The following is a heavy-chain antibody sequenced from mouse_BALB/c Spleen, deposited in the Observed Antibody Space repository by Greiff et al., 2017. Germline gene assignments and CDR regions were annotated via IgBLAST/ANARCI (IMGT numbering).Heavy chain of an antibody. CDR3: ARLDYDGGVYYFDY. Sequence: EVQLVESGGGLVKPGGSLKLSCAASGFTFSSYAMSWVRQSPEKRLEWVAEISSGGSYTYYPDTVTGRFTISRDNAKNTLYLEMSSLRSEDTAMYYCARLDYDGGVYYFDYWGQGTTLTVSS. J-gene: IGHJ2*01. CDR2: ISSGGSYT. D-gene: IGHD2-4*01. V-gene: IGHV5-9-4*01. CDR1: GFTFSSYA.